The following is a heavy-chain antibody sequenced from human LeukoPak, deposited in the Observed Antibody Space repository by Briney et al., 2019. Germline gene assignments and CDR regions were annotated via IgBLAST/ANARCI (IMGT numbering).Heavy chain of an antibody. V-gene: IGHV3-23*01. CDR2: ISRQSGAST. CDR3: AKDKEAVAGTFHFDY. D-gene: IGHD6-19*01. Sequence: GGSLRLSCAASGFTFSSYDMYWVRQAPGKGLECVASISRQSGASTYYAASVEGRFTISRDNSKNTLYLQMNSLRAEDTAVYYCAKDKEAVAGTFHFDYWGQGTLVTVSS. J-gene: IGHJ4*02. CDR1: GFTFSSYD.